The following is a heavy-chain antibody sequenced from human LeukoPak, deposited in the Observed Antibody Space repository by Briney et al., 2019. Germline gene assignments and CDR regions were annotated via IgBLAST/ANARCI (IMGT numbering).Heavy chain of an antibody. CDR1: GFTFSSHD. D-gene: IGHD6-19*01. CDR3: AKDITSTVAGIHY. Sequence: GGSLRLSCVASGFTFSSHDMHWVRQATGNGLEWVSAIGTIDDTYYPGSVKGRFTISRDNAENSLYLQMNSLRAEDTALYYCAKDITSTVAGIHYWGQGTLVTVSS. J-gene: IGHJ4*02. V-gene: IGHV3-13*01. CDR2: IGTIDDT.